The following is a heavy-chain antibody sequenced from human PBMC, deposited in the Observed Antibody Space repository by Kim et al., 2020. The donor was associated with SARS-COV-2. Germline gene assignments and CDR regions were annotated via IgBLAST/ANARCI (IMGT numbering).Heavy chain of an antibody. Sequence: SETLSLTCAVSGGSISSGNWWTWVRQPPGKGLEWIGEIYDSGSTNYNPSLKSRVTISVDKSKNQFSLKVSSVTAADTAVYYCARRDSGWTSDAFDIWRQGTMVTVSS. CDR1: GGSISSGNW. CDR2: IYDSGST. V-gene: IGHV4-4*02. D-gene: IGHD6-19*01. CDR3: ARRDSGWTSDAFDI. J-gene: IGHJ3*02.